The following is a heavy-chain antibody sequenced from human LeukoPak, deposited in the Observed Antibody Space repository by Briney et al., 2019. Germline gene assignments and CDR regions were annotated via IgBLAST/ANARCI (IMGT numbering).Heavy chain of an antibody. CDR3: AREGEGEVTAIDY. CDR2: ITPIFGTT. D-gene: IGHD2-21*02. V-gene: IGHV1-69*06. J-gene: IGHJ4*02. Sequence: ASVKVSCKASGATFRSSFITWVRQAPGQGLEWMGGITPIFGTTSYAQKFQGRVTITADKSTSTAYMELSSLRSDDTAVYYCAREGEGEVTAIDYWGQGTLVTVSS. CDR1: GATFRSSF.